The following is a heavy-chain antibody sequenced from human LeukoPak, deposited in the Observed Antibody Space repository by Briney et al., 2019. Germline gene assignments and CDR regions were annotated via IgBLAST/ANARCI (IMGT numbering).Heavy chain of an antibody. Sequence: SETLSLTCTVSGYSISSGHYWAWIRQSPEKGLECIATMFHSGSTYYNPSLKSRVTTSVDTSKNQFSLKLSSVTAADTAVYYCASSSDVGYYYYYMDVWGKGTTVTVSS. V-gene: IGHV4-38-2*02. CDR1: GYSISSGHY. D-gene: IGHD6-13*01. J-gene: IGHJ6*03. CDR2: MFHSGST. CDR3: ASSSDVGYYYYYMDV.